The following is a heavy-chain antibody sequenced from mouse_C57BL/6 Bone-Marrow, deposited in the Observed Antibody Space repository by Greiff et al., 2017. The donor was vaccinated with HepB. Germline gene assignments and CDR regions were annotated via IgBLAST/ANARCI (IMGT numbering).Heavy chain of an antibody. CDR1: GYTFTEYT. J-gene: IGHJ3*01. CDR2: FYPGSGSI. V-gene: IGHV1-62-2*01. Sequence: QVQLQESGAELVKPGASVKLSCKASGYTFTEYTIHWVKQRSGQGLEWIGWFYPGSGSIKYNEKFKDKATLTADKSSSTVYMELSRLTSEDSAVYFCARHEGISPYGYPPWFAYWGQGTLVTVSA. D-gene: IGHD2-2*01. CDR3: ARHEGISPYGYPPWFAY.